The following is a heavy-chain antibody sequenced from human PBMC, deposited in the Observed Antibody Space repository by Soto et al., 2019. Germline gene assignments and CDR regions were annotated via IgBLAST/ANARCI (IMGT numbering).Heavy chain of an antibody. CDR2: IKSKTDGGTT. CDR3: TTEAGENAVDY. CDR1: GFTFSNAW. J-gene: IGHJ4*02. V-gene: IGHV3-15*07. Sequence: EVQLVESGGGLVKPGGSLRLSCAASGFTFSNAWMNWVRQAPGKGLEWVGRIKSKTDGGTTDYAAPVKGRFTISRDDSKNTRNPQMNSLKTEDTAVYYCTTEAGENAVDYWGQGTLVTVSS.